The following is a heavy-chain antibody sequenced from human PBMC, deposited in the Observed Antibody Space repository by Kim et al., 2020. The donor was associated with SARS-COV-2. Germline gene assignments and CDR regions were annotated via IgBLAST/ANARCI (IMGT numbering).Heavy chain of an antibody. CDR3: ARGRWELPY. J-gene: IGHJ4*02. Sequence: SETLSLTCTVSGGSISNYHWSWIRQPPGKGLEWIGYIYYSGSTNYNPSLKSRVTISVDTSNNQVSLTLSSVTAADTAVYYCARGRWELPYWGQGTLVTVS. CDR1: GGSISNYH. D-gene: IGHD1-26*01. CDR2: IYYSGST. V-gene: IGHV4-59*01.